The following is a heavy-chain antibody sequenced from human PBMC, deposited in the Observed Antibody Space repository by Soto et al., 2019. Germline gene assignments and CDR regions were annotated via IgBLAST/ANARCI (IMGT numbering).Heavy chain of an antibody. J-gene: IGHJ4*02. V-gene: IGHV3-23*01. CDR1: GFTFSTHA. CDR2: TSATGSTT. CDR3: AKQSKWSSTSCYSGGSTCALDC. D-gene: IGHD2-2*02. Sequence: EVQLLESGGGLVQPGGSLRLSCAVSGFTFSTHAMSWVRQAPGKGLEWVSGTSATGSTTYYADSVKGQFTISRDNSKNTLYLQMNSLRAEDTAVYYCAKQSKWSSTSCYSGGSTCALDCWGQGTLVTVSS.